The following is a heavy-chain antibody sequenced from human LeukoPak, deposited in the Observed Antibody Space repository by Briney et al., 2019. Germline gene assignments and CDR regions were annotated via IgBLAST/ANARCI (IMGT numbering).Heavy chain of an antibody. V-gene: IGHV3-23*01. Sequence: GGSLRLSCAASGFTFSSYGMSWVRQAPGKGLEWVSAISGSGGNTYYADSVKGRFTIPRDNSKNTLYLQMNSLRAEDTAAYYCRDSQVSLDYWGQGTLVTVSS. CDR1: GFTFSSYG. D-gene: IGHD5/OR15-5a*01. CDR3: RDSQVSLDY. CDR2: ISGSGGNT. J-gene: IGHJ4*02.